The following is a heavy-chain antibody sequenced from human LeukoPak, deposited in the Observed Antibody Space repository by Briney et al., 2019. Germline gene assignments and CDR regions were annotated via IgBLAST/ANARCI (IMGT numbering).Heavy chain of an antibody. J-gene: IGHJ5*02. CDR1: GGSISSGSYY. V-gene: IGHV4-39*07. CDR3: ARDPSVAAAGNNWFDP. Sequence: SETLSLTCTVSGGSISSGSYYWGWIRQPPGKGLEWIGSIYYSGSTYNNPSIKSRVLKSQVTISVDTSKNQFSLELNSVTAADTAVYYCARDPSVAAAGNNWFDPWGQGTLVTVSS. D-gene: IGHD6-13*01. CDR2: IYYSGST.